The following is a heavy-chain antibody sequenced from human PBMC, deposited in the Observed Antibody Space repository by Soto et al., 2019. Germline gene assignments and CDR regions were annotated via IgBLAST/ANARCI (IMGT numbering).Heavy chain of an antibody. Sequence: XSVKVSCKASVYSFTNYDISWVRQAPGQGLEWMGWISPYNGDTNYAQKLQGRVTMTTDTSTSTAYMELRSLRSDDTAVYYCARYCSSTSCDHYFDYWGQGNLVTVSS. D-gene: IGHD2-2*01. V-gene: IGHV1-18*01. CDR3: ARYCSSTSCDHYFDY. J-gene: IGHJ4*02. CDR2: ISPYNGDT. CDR1: VYSFTNYD.